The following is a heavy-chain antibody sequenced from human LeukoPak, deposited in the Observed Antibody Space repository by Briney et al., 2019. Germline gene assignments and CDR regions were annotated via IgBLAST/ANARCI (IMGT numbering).Heavy chain of an antibody. CDR1: GFTFSDCW. Sequence: GGSLRLSCAASGFTFSDCWMTWVRQAPGKGLEWVANIKQDGSEKYYVDSVKGRFTISRDNAKNSLYLQMNSLRADDTAVYYCASRSIAARQIDYWGQGTLVTVSS. D-gene: IGHD6-6*01. CDR2: IKQDGSEK. V-gene: IGHV3-7*01. J-gene: IGHJ4*02. CDR3: ASRSIAARQIDY.